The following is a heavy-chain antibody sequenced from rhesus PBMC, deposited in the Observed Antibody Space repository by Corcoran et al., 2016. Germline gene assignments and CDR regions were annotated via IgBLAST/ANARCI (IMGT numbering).Heavy chain of an antibody. CDR2: FYSNCETT. V-gene: IGHV4S12*01. D-gene: IGHD3-3*01. CDR3: AREGGITIFGLVMSSLDV. Sequence: QVQLQESGPGVVKPSETLSLTCAVSGGTISSGYCYWSWIRQPPGKGLGGIGGFYSNCETTHSHPPLQSRVPISKDPSQTHFSLKLSSVTATDTAVYYCAREGGITIFGLVMSSLDVWGRGVLVTVSS. CDR1: GGTISSGYCY. J-gene: IGHJ5-2*02.